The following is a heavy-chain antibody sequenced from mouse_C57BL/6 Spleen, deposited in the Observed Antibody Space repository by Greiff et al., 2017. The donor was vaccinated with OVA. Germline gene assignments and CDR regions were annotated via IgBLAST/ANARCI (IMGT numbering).Heavy chain of an antibody. CDR1: GYTFTSYT. CDR2: INPSRGYT. D-gene: IGHD1-1*01. Sequence: VQLQQSGAELARPGASVKMSCKASGYTFTSYTMHWVKQRPGQGLEWIGYINPSRGYTKYNQKFKNKATLPADKSSSTAYMQLSSLTSEDSAVYYCAREDYYGSSPYFDYWGQGTTLTVSS. V-gene: IGHV1-4*01. J-gene: IGHJ2*01. CDR3: AREDYYGSSPYFDY.